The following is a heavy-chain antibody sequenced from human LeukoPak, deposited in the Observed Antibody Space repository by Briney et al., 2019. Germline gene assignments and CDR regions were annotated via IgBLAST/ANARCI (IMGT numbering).Heavy chain of an antibody. CDR1: GGSISSYY. CDR2: IYYSGST. D-gene: IGHD1-26*01. CDR3: ARLQLAPRGYIVGATTGAFDI. Sequence: SETLSLTCTVSGGSISSYYWSWIRQPPGKGLEWIGYIYYSGSTNYNPSLKSRVTISVDTSKNQFSLKLSSVTAADTAVYYCARLQLAPRGYIVGATTGAFDIWGQGTMVTVSS. V-gene: IGHV4-59*08. J-gene: IGHJ3*02.